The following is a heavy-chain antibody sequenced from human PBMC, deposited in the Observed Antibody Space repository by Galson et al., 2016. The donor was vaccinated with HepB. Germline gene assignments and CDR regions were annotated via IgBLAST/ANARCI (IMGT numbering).Heavy chain of an antibody. CDR3: ARTGHYGSGSYYVY. J-gene: IGHJ4*02. D-gene: IGHD3-10*01. CDR1: GYTFISYY. V-gene: IGHV1-46*01. Sequence: SVKVSCKASGYTFISYYIHWVRQAPGQGLEWMGIINPGGGSTTYTQKFQGRVTMTRDTSTSTVYMELSSLRSEDTAVYYCARTGHYGSGSYYVYWGQGTLVTVSS. CDR2: INPGGGST.